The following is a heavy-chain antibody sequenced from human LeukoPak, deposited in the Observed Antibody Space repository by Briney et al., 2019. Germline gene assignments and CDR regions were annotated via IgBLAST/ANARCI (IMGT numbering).Heavy chain of an antibody. CDR2: LYSDGNT. CDR3: ARGVEPLAANTLAY. J-gene: IGHJ4*02. V-gene: IGHV3-53*01. CDR1: GFTVITID. Sequence: HPGGSLRLSCAASGFTVITIDMTWVRQAPGKGLEWASVLYSDGNTKYADSVQGRFTISRDNSKNTLYLEMNSLSPDDTAVYYCARGVEPLAANTLAYWGQGTLVTVSS. D-gene: IGHD1-14*01.